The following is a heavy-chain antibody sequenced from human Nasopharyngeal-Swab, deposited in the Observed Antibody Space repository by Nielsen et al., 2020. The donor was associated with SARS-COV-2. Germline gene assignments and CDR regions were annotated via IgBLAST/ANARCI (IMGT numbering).Heavy chain of an antibody. CDR3: ARDRTAVALDY. V-gene: IGHV3-21*01. CDR2: ISSSSSYI. D-gene: IGHD6-19*01. Sequence: GESLKISCAASGFTFSSYSMNWVRQAPGKGLEWVSSISSSSSYIYYADSVKGRFTISRDNAKNSLYLQMNSLRAEDTAVYYCARDRTAVALDYWGQGTLVTVSS. J-gene: IGHJ4*02. CDR1: GFTFSSYS.